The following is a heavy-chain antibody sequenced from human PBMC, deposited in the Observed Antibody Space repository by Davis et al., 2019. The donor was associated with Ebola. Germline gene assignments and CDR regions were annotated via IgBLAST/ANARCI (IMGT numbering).Heavy chain of an antibody. J-gene: IGHJ6*02. Sequence: PSEPLSLPCPVPGDSITTKYWSWIRQPPGKGLEWTGYLYSTGSTNYNPSRKSRVSISLDTSKTQFSLKLDSVTAADTAVYYCARHVEAAPGYPVGGGLDVWGQGTTVTVSS. CDR2: LYSTGST. V-gene: IGHV4-59*08. CDR1: GDSITTKY. D-gene: IGHD5-18*01. CDR3: ARHVEAAPGYPVGGGLDV.